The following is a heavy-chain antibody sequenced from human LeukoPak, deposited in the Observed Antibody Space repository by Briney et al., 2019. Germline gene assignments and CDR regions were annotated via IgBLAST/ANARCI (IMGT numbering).Heavy chain of an antibody. Sequence: PSETLSLTCTVSGGSISSSSYYWSWIRQPAGKGLGWIGRICTSGRTNYNPSLKSRVAMSVDTSKNQFSLKLSSVTAADTAVYYCAREWMGVIDYWGQGTLVTVSS. D-gene: IGHD3-16*01. CDR1: GGSISSSSYY. CDR3: AREWMGVIDY. V-gene: IGHV4-61*02. CDR2: ICTSGRT. J-gene: IGHJ4*02.